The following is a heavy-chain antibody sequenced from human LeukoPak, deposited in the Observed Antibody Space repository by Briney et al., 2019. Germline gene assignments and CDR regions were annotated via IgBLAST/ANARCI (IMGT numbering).Heavy chain of an antibody. CDR3: ARSIAVGGHFDY. CDR1: GFTVSSNY. V-gene: IGHV3-66*01. CDR2: IYSGDST. D-gene: IGHD6-6*01. J-gene: IGHJ4*02. Sequence: PGGSLRLSCAASGFTVSSNYMTWVRQAPGKGLEWVSVIYSGDSTYYADSVKGRFTISRDNSKNTLYLQMNGLRAEDTAVYYCARSIAVGGHFDYWGQGTLVTVSS.